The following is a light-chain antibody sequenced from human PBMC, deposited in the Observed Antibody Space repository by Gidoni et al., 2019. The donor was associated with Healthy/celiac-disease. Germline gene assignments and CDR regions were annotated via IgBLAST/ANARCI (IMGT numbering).Light chain of an antibody. CDR2: DVS. V-gene: IGLV2-14*03. CDR1: SSDVGGYNY. J-gene: IGLJ3*02. Sequence: QSALTQPASVSGSPGQSITISCTGTSSDVGGYNYVSWYQQHPGKAPKLMIYDVSNLPSGVSNRFSGSKSGNTAYLTISGLKAEDEADYYCSSYTSSSTLEVFGGGTKLTVL. CDR3: SSYTSSSTLEV.